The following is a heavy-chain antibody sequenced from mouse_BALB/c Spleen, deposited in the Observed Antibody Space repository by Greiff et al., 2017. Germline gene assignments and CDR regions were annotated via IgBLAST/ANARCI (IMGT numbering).Heavy chain of an antibody. J-gene: IGHJ4*01. CDR1: GYTFTSYW. Sequence: QVQLQQSGAELAKPGASVKMSCKASGYTFTSYWMHWVKQRPGQGLEWIGYINPSTGYTEYNQKFKDKATLTADKSSSTAYMQLSSLTSEDSAVYYCARYYDSYYAMDYWGQGTSVTVSS. CDR2: INPSTGYT. D-gene: IGHD2-4*01. V-gene: IGHV1-7*01. CDR3: ARYYDSYYAMDY.